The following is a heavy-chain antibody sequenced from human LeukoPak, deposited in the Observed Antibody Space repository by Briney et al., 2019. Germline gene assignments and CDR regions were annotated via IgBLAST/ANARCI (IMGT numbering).Heavy chain of an antibody. J-gene: IGHJ4*02. CDR3: ARNSRSGGSCYSY. CDR2: ISAYNGNT. CDR1: GYTFTHYG. V-gene: IGHV1-18*01. D-gene: IGHD2-15*01. Sequence: SVKVSYNASGYTFTHYGISWVRQAPGQGREGMGWISAYNGNTNYAQKLQGRVTMTTDTSTSTAYMELRSLRSDDTAVYYCARNSRSGGSCYSYWGQGTLVTVSS.